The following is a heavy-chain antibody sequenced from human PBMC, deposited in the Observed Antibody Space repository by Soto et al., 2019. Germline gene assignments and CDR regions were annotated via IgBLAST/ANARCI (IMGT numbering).Heavy chain of an antibody. Sequence: EVQVLESGGGLVQPGGSLRLSCAASGFTYATSWVRQAPGKGLEWVSAISGSGGAAYYADSVKGRFTISRDNLKSTVFLQMNSLRAEDTALYYCASLQPRYYFDYWGQGTLVTVSS. CDR1: GFTYA. CDR3: ASLQPRYYFDY. V-gene: IGHV3-23*01. J-gene: IGHJ4*02. D-gene: IGHD1-1*01. CDR2: ISGSGGAA.